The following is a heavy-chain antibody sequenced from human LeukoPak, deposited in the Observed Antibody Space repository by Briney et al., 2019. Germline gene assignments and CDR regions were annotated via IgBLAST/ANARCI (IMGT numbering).Heavy chain of an antibody. CDR1: GYSISSGYY. CDR3: ARDPFDY. V-gene: IGHV4-38-2*02. J-gene: IGHJ4*02. Sequence: SETLSLTCAVSGYSISSGYYWGWIRQPPGKGLEWVGSIYHSGSTYYNPSLRRRVTLSVDTSKNQFSLQLSSVTAADTAVYYCARDPFDYWGQGTLVTVSS. CDR2: IYHSGST.